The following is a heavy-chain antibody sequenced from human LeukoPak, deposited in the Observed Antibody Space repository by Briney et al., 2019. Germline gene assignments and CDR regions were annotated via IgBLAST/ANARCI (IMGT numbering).Heavy chain of an antibody. CDR2: MKQDGSEK. J-gene: IGHJ4*02. D-gene: IGHD2-2*03. V-gene: IGHV3-7*04. Sequence: PGGSLRLSCAASGFTFSSYWMSWVRQAPGKGLEWVANMKQDGSEKYYVDSVKGRFTISRDNAKNSLYLQMNSLRAEDTAVYYCARGTLDIVVVPAANYWGQGTLVTVSS. CDR1: GFTFSSYW. CDR3: ARGTLDIVVVPAANY.